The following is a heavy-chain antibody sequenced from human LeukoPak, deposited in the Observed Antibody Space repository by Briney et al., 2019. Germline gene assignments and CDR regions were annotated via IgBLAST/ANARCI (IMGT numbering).Heavy chain of an antibody. J-gene: IGHJ3*02. CDR3: ARSDGYGLVGI. D-gene: IGHD3-10*01. V-gene: IGHV4-39*01. Sequence: SETLSLTCTVSGGSISSSSYYWGWIRQPPGKGLEWIGSIYYSGSTYYNPSLKSRVTISVDTSKNQFSLKLSSVTAADTAVYYCARSDGYGLVGIWGQGTMVTVSS. CDR2: IYYSGST. CDR1: GGSISSSSYY.